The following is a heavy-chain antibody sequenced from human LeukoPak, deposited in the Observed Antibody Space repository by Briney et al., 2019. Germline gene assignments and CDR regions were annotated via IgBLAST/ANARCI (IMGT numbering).Heavy chain of an antibody. Sequence: GGSLRLSCVASGFTFRTYNMNWVRQAPGKGLEWVSYISSSSSTIYYADSVTGRFTISRDNAKNSLYLQMNSLRAEDTAVYYCAELGITMIGGVWGKGTTVTISS. V-gene: IGHV3-48*04. CDR3: AELGITMIGGV. CDR2: ISSSSSTI. CDR1: GFTFRTYN. D-gene: IGHD3-10*02. J-gene: IGHJ6*04.